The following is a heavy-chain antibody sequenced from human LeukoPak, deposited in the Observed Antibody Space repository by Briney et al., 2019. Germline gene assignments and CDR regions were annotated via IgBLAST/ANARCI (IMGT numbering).Heavy chain of an antibody. V-gene: IGHV3-23*01. CDR2: ISGSGGST. Sequence: PGGSLRLSCAASGFTFSSYAMSWVRQAPGKGLEWVSAISGSGGSTYYADSVKGRFTISRDNSKNTPYLQMNSLRAEDTAVYYCAKGGSGWTLFDYWGQGTLVTVSS. D-gene: IGHD3-3*01. J-gene: IGHJ4*02. CDR1: GFTFSSYA. CDR3: AKGGSGWTLFDY.